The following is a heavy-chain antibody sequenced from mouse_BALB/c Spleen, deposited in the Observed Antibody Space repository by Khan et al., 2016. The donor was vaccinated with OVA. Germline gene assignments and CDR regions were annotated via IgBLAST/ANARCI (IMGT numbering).Heavy chain of an antibody. CDR1: GYTFTYYV. V-gene: IGHV1-81*01. CDR2: IYPGSDNA. D-gene: IGHD2-3*01. J-gene: IGHJ2*01. CDR3: ARGDGYYVHFDY. Sequence: QMQLEESGPELVKPGASVKMSCKASGYTFTYYVITWVKQRTGQGLEWIGEIYPGSDNAYYNERFKGKATLTADKSSNTTHMQLSSLTSEDSAVYFCARGDGYYVHFDYWGQGTTLTVSS.